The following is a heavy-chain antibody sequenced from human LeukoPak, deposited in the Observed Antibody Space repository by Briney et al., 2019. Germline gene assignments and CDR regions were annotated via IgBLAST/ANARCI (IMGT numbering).Heavy chain of an antibody. CDR3: ARDAGPLYDPQSLDY. D-gene: IGHD3-16*01. CDR2: IKQNGDEK. J-gene: IGHJ4*02. Sequence: GGSLRLSCAASGFTFSSYWMSWVRQAPGKGPEWVATIKQNGDEKYYVDSVKGRFTISRDNAKNSLYLQMNSLRAEDTAVYYCARDAGPLYDPQSLDYWGQGTLVTVSS. CDR1: GFTFSSYW. V-gene: IGHV3-7*05.